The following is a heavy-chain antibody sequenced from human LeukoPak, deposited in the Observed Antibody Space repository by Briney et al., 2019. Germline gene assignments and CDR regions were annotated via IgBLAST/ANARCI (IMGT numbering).Heavy chain of an antibody. Sequence: GGSLRLSCAASGFTFTSYAMNWVRQAPGKGLEWVAVISYDGSNKYYADSVKGRFTISRDNSKNTLYLQMNSLRAEDTAVYYCAKSYYYDSSAPPSFDYWGQGALVTVSS. V-gene: IGHV3-30*18. CDR1: GFTFTSYA. CDR3: AKSYYYDSSAPPSFDY. CDR2: ISYDGSNK. D-gene: IGHD3-22*01. J-gene: IGHJ4*02.